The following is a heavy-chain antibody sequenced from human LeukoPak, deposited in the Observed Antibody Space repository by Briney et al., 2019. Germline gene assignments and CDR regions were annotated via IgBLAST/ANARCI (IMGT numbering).Heavy chain of an antibody. CDR3: ARARNVLLWFGEFS. CDR1: GFTFSSYS. CDR2: ISSSSSYI. V-gene: IGHV3-21*01. Sequence: GGSLRLSCAASGFTFSSYSMNRVRQAPGKGLEWVSSISSSSSYIYYADSVKGRFTISRDNAKNSLYLQMNSLRAEDTAVYYCARARNVLLWFGEFSWGQGTLVTVSS. J-gene: IGHJ5*02. D-gene: IGHD3-10*01.